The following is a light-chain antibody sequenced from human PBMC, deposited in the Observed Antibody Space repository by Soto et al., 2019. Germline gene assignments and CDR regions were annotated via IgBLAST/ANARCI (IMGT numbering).Light chain of an antibody. V-gene: IGLV2-23*01. CDR1: SSDVGSYNL. J-gene: IGLJ2*01. CDR2: EGS. CDR3: CSYASSSTAHVV. Sequence: QLVLTQPASVSGSPGQSITISCTGTSSDVGSYNLVSWYQQHPGKAPKLMIYEGSKRPSGVSNRFSGSKSGNTASLTISGLQAEDEADYYCCSYASSSTAHVVFGGGTKVTVL.